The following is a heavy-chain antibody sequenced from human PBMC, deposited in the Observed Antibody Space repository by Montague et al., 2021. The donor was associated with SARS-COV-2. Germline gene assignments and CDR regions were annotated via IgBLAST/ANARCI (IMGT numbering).Heavy chain of an antibody. CDR1: GGSISSSSYY. V-gene: IGHV4-39*01. D-gene: IGHD3-3*01. Sequence: SETLSLTCTVSGGSISSSSYYWGWIRQPPGKGLEWIGSIYYSGSTYYNPSLKSRVTISVDTSKNQFSLKLSSVTAADTAVYYCARKASGGITIFEVVTASYYFDYWGQGTLVTVSS. J-gene: IGHJ4*02. CDR2: IYYSGST. CDR3: ARKASGGITIFEVVTASYYFDY.